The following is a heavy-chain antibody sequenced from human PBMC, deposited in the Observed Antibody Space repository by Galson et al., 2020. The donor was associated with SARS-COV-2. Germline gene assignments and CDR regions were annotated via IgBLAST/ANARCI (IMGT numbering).Heavy chain of an antibody. CDR1: GFTFSDYY. J-gene: IGHJ6*02. V-gene: IGHV3-11*06. D-gene: IGHD2-2*01. CDR3: ARDRGTPVPGCYYYYYVMDV. Sequence: TGGSLRLSCAASGFTFSDYYMSWIRQAPGKGLEWVSYISSSSSYTNYADSVKGRFTISRDNAKNSLYLQMNSLRAEDTAVYYCARDRGTPVPGCYYYYYVMDVWGQGTTVTVSS. CDR2: ISSSSSYT.